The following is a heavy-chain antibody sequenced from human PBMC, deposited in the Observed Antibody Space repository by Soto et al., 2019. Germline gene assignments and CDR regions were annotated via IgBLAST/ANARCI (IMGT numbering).Heavy chain of an antibody. J-gene: IGHJ5*02. D-gene: IGHD3-22*01. CDR3: ARTPGRTYYYDSSGLS. V-gene: IGHV4-31*03. CDR1: GGSISSGGYY. Sequence: PSETLSLTCSVSGGSISSGGYYWSWIRQHPGKGLEWIGYIYYSGSTYYNPSLKSRVTISVDTSKNQFSLKLSSVTAADTAVYYCARTPGRTYYYDSSGLSWGQGTLVTVSS. CDR2: IYYSGST.